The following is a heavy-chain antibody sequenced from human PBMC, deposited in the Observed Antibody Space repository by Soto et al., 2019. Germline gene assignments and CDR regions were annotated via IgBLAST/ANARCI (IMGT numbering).Heavy chain of an antibody. CDR1: GFTFSDYY. J-gene: IGHJ3*02. CDR2: ISSSSSYT. CDR3: ARDRIAAAGHDAFDI. V-gene: IGHV3-11*06. D-gene: IGHD6-13*01. Sequence: QVQLVESGGGLVKPGGSLRLSCAASGFTFSDYYMSWIRQAPGKGLEWVSYISSSSSYTNYADSVNGRFTISRDNAKNSLYLQMNSLRAEDTAVYYCARDRIAAAGHDAFDIWGQGTMVTVSS.